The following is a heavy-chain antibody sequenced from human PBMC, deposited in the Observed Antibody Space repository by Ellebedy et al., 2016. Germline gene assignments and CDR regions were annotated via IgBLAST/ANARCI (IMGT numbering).Heavy chain of an antibody. CDR2: VFHTGTT. V-gene: IGHV4-59*02. CDR1: GGSVSSDY. J-gene: IGHJ3*01. Sequence: SETLSLTCNVSGGSVSSDYWNWIRRPPGKGLEWIGYVFHTGTTNYNPSLKSRVTMSVDTSKSQFSLRLTSVTAADTAVYYCAKCNGGWYAFEVWGQGTMVTVSS. CDR3: AKCNGGWYAFEV. D-gene: IGHD6-19*01.